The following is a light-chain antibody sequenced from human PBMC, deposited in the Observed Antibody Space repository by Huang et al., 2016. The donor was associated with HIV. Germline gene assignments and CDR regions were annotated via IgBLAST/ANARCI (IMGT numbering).Light chain of an antibody. CDR2: DAS. Sequence: EIEMTQSPATLSVSPGERATLSCRASHSVDSDLAWYQQKPGQAPRLLIYDASTRDTGIAPKMNGTGSGTEFSLSITNLQSEEFAVYYCQQYNDWPPLTFGGGTKVEI. CDR1: HSVDSD. CDR3: QQYNDWPPLT. V-gene: IGKV3-15*01. J-gene: IGKJ4*01.